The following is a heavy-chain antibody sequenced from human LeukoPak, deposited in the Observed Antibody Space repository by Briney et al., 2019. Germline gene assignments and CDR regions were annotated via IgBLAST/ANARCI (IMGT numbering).Heavy chain of an antibody. CDR3: ARGIRYSSSWLYYYYYYMDV. V-gene: IGHV1-69*06. J-gene: IGHJ6*03. CDR1: GGTFSSYA. CDR2: IIPIFGTA. Sequence: SVKVSCKASGGTFSSYAISWVRQAPGQGLEWMGGIIPIFGTANYAQKFQGRVTITADKSTSTAYMELSSLRSEDTAVYYCARGIRYSSSWLYYYYYYMDVWGKGTTVTVSS. D-gene: IGHD6-13*01.